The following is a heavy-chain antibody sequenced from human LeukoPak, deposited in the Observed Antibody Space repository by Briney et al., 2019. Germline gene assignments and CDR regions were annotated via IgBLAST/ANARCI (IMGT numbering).Heavy chain of an antibody. CDR2: ISGSGGST. J-gene: IGHJ4*02. V-gene: IGHV3-23*01. Sequence: GGSLRLSCAASGFTFSSYAMSWVRQAPGKGLEWVSAISGSGGSTYYADSAKGRFTISRDNSKNTLYLQMNSLRAEDTAVYYCADYYDSSGYYPPPPEGYWGQGTLVTVSS. CDR3: ADYYDSSGYYPPPPEGY. CDR1: GFTFSSYA. D-gene: IGHD3-22*01.